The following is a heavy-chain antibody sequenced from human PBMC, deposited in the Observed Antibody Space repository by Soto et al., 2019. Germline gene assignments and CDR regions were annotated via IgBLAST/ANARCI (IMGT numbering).Heavy chain of an antibody. D-gene: IGHD4-4*01. V-gene: IGHV1-3*01. CDR3: ARVLMTTDPYYFDY. J-gene: IGHJ4*02. Sequence: GASVKVSCKASGYTFTNNDINWVRQATGQGLEWMGRINAGNGNTKYSQKFQGRVTITRDTSASTAYMELSSLRSEDTAVYYCARVLMTTDPYYFDYWGQGTLVTVSS. CDR1: GYTFTNND. CDR2: INAGNGNT.